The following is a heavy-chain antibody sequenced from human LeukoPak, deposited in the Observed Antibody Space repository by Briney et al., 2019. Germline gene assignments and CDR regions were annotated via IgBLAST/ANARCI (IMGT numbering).Heavy chain of an antibody. CDR1: GFTFSSYA. CDR2: IWFDGSNI. CDR3: TIDGCGGACYLDY. J-gene: IGHJ4*02. V-gene: IGHV3-33*03. Sequence: GGSLRLSCAASGFTFSSYAMSWVRQAPGKGLEWVAQIWFDGSNIYYADSVRGRFTISRDNSKNTLYLQMNSLRAEDTAIYYCTIDGCGGACYLDYWGQGTLVTVSS. D-gene: IGHD2-21*02.